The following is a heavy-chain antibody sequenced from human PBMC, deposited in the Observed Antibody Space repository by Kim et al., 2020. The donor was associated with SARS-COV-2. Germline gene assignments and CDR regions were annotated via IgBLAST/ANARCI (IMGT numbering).Heavy chain of an antibody. Sequence: GGSLRLSCTASGFTFGDYAMSWFRQAPGKGLEWVGFIRSKAYGGTTEYAASVKGRFTISRDDSKSIAYLQMNSLKTEDTAVYYCTRAPIRGYSYGLVDYWGQGTLVTVSS. V-gene: IGHV3-49*03. CDR2: IRSKAYGGTT. CDR1: GFTFGDYA. J-gene: IGHJ4*02. CDR3: TRAPIRGYSYGLVDY. D-gene: IGHD5-18*01.